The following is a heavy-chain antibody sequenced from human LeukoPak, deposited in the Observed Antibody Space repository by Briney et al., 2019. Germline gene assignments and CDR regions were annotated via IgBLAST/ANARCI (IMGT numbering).Heavy chain of an antibody. D-gene: IGHD6-13*01. Sequence: GGSLRLSCAASGFTFSSYAMSWVHQAPGKGLEWVAGISGSGFSTYYADSVKGRFTISRDNSKNTLYLQVNSLRAEDTAVYYCAKDARAAADFTGDYWGQGTLVTVSS. CDR1: GFTFSSYA. CDR2: ISGSGFST. V-gene: IGHV3-23*01. J-gene: IGHJ4*02. CDR3: AKDARAAADFTGDY.